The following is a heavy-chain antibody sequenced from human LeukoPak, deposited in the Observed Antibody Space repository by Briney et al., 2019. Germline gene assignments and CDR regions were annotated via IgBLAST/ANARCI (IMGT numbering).Heavy chain of an antibody. CDR1: GFTLGNYW. CDR2: INTDGSST. D-gene: IGHD2-15*01. Sequence: AGGSLRLSCVAPGFTLGNYWMHWVRQAPGKGLVWVSHINTDGSSTNYADSVKGRFTISRDNARNTLYLQMNSVRVEDTGVYYCARDLTHCSGGRCHTSPNDCWGQGTQVTVSS. J-gene: IGHJ4*02. V-gene: IGHV3-74*01. CDR3: ARDLTHCSGGRCHTSPNDC.